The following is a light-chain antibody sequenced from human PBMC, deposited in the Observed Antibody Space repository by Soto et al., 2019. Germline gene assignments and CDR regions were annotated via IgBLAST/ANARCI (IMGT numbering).Light chain of an antibody. CDR3: KSYAGSNTYV. CDR2: GNS. Sequence: QAVVTQPPSVSGAPGQRVTISCTGSSSNIGAGYDVHWYQQLPGTAPKLLIYGNSNRPSGVPDRFSGSKSGNTASLTVSGLQAADEADYFCKSYAGSNTYVFGSGTKVTVL. V-gene: IGLV1-40*01. CDR1: SSNIGAGYD. J-gene: IGLJ1*01.